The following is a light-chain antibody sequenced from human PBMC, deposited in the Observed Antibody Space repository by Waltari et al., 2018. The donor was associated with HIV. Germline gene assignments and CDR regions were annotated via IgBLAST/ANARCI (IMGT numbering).Light chain of an antibody. CDR3: SSYTSSSTWV. V-gene: IGLV2-14*03. J-gene: IGLJ3*02. CDR1: SSHVGGYNY. CDR2: DVT. Sequence: QSALTQPASVSGSPGPSITISCTGTSSHVGGYNYVSWYQQHPGKAPKLMIYDVTNRPSGVSNRFSGSKSGNTASLTISGLQLEDEADYYCSSYTSSSTWVFGGGTKLTVL.